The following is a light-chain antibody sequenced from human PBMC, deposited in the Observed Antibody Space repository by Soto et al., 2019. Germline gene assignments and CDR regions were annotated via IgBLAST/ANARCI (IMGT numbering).Light chain of an antibody. Sequence: QSVLTHAPSVSGAPGQRVPISCPGGSSKIGARYDVHWYQQLPGTAPKLLIYGSSNRPSGVPDRFSGSKSGTSASLAITGLQAEDEADYYCQSYDSSLSGYVFGTGTKVTVL. CDR2: GSS. V-gene: IGLV1-40*01. CDR1: SSKIGARYD. J-gene: IGLJ1*01. CDR3: QSYDSSLSGYV.